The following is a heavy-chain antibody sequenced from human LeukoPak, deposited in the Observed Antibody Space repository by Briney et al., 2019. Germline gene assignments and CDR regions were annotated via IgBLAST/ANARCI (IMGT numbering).Heavy chain of an antibody. CDR3: AKVLGSGSYSFDY. CDR2: ISGSGGST. V-gene: IGHV3-23*01. Sequence: GGSLRLSCAASGFTFSSYAMSWVRQAPGKGLEWVSAISGSGGSTYYADSAKGRFTISRDNSKNTLYLQMNSLRAEDTAVYYCAKVLGSGSYSFDYWGQGTLVTASS. J-gene: IGHJ4*02. D-gene: IGHD3-10*01. CDR1: GFTFSSYA.